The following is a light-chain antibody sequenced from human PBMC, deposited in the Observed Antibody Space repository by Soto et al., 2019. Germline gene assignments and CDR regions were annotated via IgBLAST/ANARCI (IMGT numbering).Light chain of an antibody. CDR2: AAS. CDR3: QQSYSTPRT. J-gene: IGKJ1*01. V-gene: IGKV1-39*01. Sequence: DIQMTQSPSSLSASVRDRVTITCRASQSISSSLNWYQQKPGKAPTLLIYAASSLQSGVPSRFSGSGSGTDFTLTISSLQPEDFATYYCQQSYSTPRTFGQGTKVEIK. CDR1: QSISSS.